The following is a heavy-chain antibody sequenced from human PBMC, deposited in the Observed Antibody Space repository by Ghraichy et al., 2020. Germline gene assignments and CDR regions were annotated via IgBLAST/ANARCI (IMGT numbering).Heavy chain of an antibody. CDR3: ARDRTKFDY. D-gene: IGHD3-3*01. CDR1: GFSFSPFT. J-gene: IGHJ4*01. Sequence: GESLNISCAASGFSFSPFTIHWVRQAPQQGLEWISSSISTTNIIYYADSVNGRFITSRDNAKNSQYLQMNSLRDEEWAAYYCARDRTKFDYWGHGTPVTVAS. CDR2: SISTTNII. V-gene: IGHV3-48*02.